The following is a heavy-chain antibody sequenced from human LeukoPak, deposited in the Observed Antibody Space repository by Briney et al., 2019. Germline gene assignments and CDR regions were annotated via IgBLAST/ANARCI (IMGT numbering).Heavy chain of an antibody. D-gene: IGHD3-10*01. V-gene: IGHV4-38-2*02. CDR3: AREWAIGAYYGSDNWFDP. J-gene: IGHJ5*02. Sequence: SETLSLTCTVSGYSISSGYYWGWIRQPPGKGLEWIGSIYHSGSTYYNPSLKSRVTISVDTSKNQFSLKLSSVTAADTAVYYCAREWAIGAYYGSDNWFDPWGQGTLVTVSS. CDR1: GYSISSGYY. CDR2: IYHSGST.